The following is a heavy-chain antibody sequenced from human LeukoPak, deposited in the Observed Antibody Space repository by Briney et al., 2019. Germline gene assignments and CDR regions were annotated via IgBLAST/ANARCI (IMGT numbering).Heavy chain of an antibody. J-gene: IGHJ6*02. Sequence: ASVKVSCKASGYTFTSYGISWVRQAPGQGLEWMGWIIAYNGNTNYAQKLQGRVTMTTDTSTSTAYMELRSLRSDDTAVYYCARVPVRGGTKLPQKYYYGMDVWGQGTTVTVSS. V-gene: IGHV1-18*01. D-gene: IGHD3-10*01. CDR2: IIAYNGNT. CDR1: GYTFTSYG. CDR3: ARVPVRGGTKLPQKYYYGMDV.